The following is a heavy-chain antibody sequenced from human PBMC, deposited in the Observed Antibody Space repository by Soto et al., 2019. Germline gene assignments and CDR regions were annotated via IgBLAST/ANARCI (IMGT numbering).Heavy chain of an antibody. J-gene: IGHJ6*02. D-gene: IGHD3-3*01. V-gene: IGHV3-48*02. CDR3: ARIKLVEWFFINVDVYDMDV. Sequence: GGSIRLSCVASGFSLSDYAVNWVRQEPGKGLEWVSFISSDSRTIYYADSVEGRFTVSRDNARNSVSLQMDSLRDEDAAVYYCARIKLVEWFFINVDVYDMDVWGQGTPVTVSS. CDR2: ISSDSRTI. CDR1: GFSLSDYA.